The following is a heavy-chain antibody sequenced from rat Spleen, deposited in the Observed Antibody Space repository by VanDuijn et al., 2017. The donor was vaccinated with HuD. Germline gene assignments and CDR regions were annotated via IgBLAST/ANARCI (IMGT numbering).Heavy chain of an antibody. Sequence: EVQLVESGGGLVQPGRSLKLSCAASGFTFNNYDMAWVRQAPAKGLDWVATISSDGSTTYYRDSVKGRFTISRDNTKNTLYLQMDNLRSEDTATYYCARQDTSGYSNWFAYWGQGTLVTVSS. V-gene: IGHV5-29*01. CDR3: ARQDTSGYSNWFAY. CDR1: GFTFNNYD. CDR2: ISSDGSTT. D-gene: IGHD4-3*01. J-gene: IGHJ3*01.